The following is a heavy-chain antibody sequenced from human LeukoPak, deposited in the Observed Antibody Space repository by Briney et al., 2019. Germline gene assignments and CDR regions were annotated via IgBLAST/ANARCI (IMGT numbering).Heavy chain of an antibody. D-gene: IGHD3-22*01. J-gene: IGHJ4*02. V-gene: IGHV4-30-4*07. CDR3: ARRNYYDSSAYYYLDY. Sequence: PSETLSLTCAVSGGSISSGGNSWSWIRQPPGKGLEWIGYIYYSGSTYYNPSLKSRVTISVDTPKNQFSLKLSSVTAADTAVYYCARRNYYDSSAYYYLDYWGQGTLVTVSS. CDR2: IYYSGST. CDR1: GGSISSGGNS.